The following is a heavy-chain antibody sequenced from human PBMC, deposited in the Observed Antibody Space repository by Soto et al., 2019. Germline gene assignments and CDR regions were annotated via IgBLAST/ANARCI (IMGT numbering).Heavy chain of an antibody. CDR1: GFTFSSYA. CDR3: AKDWMTTVTHFDY. D-gene: IGHD4-17*01. Sequence: RRLSCAASGFTFSSYAMSWVRQAPGKGLEWVSAISGSGGSTYYADSVKGRFTISRDNSKNTLYLQMNSLRAEDTAVYYCAKDWMTTVTHFDYWGQGTLVTVSS. J-gene: IGHJ4*02. CDR2: ISGSGGST. V-gene: IGHV3-23*01.